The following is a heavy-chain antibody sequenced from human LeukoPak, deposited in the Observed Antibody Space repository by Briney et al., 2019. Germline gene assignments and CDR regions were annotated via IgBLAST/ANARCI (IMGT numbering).Heavy chain of an antibody. CDR2: INPNSGGT. CDR1: GYTFTGYY. J-gene: IGHJ5*02. Sequence: ASVKVSCKASGYTFTGYYMHWVRQAPVQGLEWMGWINPNSGGTNYAQKFQGRVTMTRDTSISTAYMELSRLRSDDTAVYYCARDRGYSNYGNWFDPWGQGTLVTVSS. D-gene: IGHD4-11*01. CDR3: ARDRGYSNYGNWFDP. V-gene: IGHV1-2*02.